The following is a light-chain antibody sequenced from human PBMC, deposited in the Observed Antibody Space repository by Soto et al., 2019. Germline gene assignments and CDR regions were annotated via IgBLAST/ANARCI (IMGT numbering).Light chain of an antibody. Sequence: QYVLTQPPSVSDAPRQRVTISCSGGSSNIGNNAVSWYQQLPGKAPKLLIYSDDLLPSGVSDRFSGSKSGTSASLAISGLQSEDEADYYRAAWDDSLKGVVFGGGTQLTVL. J-gene: IGLJ2*01. CDR3: AAWDDSLKGVV. V-gene: IGLV1-36*01. CDR2: SDD. CDR1: SSNIGNNA.